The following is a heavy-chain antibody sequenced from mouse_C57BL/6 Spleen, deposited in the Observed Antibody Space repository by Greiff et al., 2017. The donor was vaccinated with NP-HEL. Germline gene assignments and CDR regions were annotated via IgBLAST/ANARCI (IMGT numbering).Heavy chain of an antibody. CDR2: ISDGGSYT. V-gene: IGHV5-4*03. CDR3: ASFGYYRYYAMDD. D-gene: IGHD2-3*01. J-gene: IGHJ4*01. CDR1: GFTFSSYA. Sequence: EVKLVESGGGLVKPGGSLKLSCAASGFTFSSYAMSWVRQTPEKRLEWFATISDGGSYTYYPDTVKGRFTISRDTAKNNLYLQMSNLKSEDTVMYYCASFGYYRYYAMDDWGQGTSVTVSS.